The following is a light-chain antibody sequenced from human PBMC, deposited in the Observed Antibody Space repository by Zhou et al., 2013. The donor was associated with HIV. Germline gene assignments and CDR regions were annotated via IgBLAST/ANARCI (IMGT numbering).Light chain of an antibody. Sequence: DIQMTQSPPSLSASVGDRVTITCRTSLNIRESVNWYQHRPGKTPRLLISHVSTLQSGVPPRFSGSGSGDRVHPHHRQSATCRILRLTTVQQTYSIPLTFGGGTQGG. CDR1: LNIRES. CDR2: HVS. V-gene: IGKV1-39*01. J-gene: IGKJ4*01. CDR3: QQTYSIPLT.